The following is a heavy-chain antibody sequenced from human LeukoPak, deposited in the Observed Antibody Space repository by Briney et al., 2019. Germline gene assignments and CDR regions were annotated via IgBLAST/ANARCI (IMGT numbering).Heavy chain of an antibody. CDR2: TRNKANSYIT. Sequence: GGSLRLSCAASGFTFSDHYMDWVRQAPGKGLEWVGRTRNKANSYITEYAASVKGRFTISRDDSKNSLYLQMNSLKTEDTAVYYCASHVFWGQGTMVTVSS. J-gene: IGHJ3*01. V-gene: IGHV3-72*01. CDR1: GFTFSDHY. CDR3: ASHVF.